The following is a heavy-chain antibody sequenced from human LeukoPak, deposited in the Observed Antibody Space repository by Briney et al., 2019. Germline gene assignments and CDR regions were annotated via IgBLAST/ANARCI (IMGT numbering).Heavy chain of an antibody. CDR2: IYYSGST. J-gene: IGHJ4*02. D-gene: IGHD5-18*01. CDR3: ARVDWADTAMVLFDY. V-gene: IGHV4-59*08. CDR1: GGSISSYY. Sequence: SETLSLTCTVSGGSISSYYWSWIRQPPGKGLEWNGYIYYSGSTNYNPSLKSRVTISVDTSKNHFSLNLSSVTDADTAVYYCARVDWADTAMVLFDYWGQGTLVTVSS.